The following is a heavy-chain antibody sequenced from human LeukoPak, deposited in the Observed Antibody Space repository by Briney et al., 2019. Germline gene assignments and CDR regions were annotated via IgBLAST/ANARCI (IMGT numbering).Heavy chain of an antibody. CDR1: GDSVSSNSAA. Sequence: SQTLSLTCAISGDSVSSNSAAWNWFRQSPSRGLEWLGRTYYKSKWSNDYAVSVKSRITVNPDTSKNQFSLQLNSVTPEDTAVYYCARRFKEETPSDIRYYGMDVWGQGTTVTVSS. J-gene: IGHJ6*02. D-gene: IGHD2-15*01. V-gene: IGHV6-1*01. CDR2: TYYKSKWSN. CDR3: ARRFKEETPSDIRYYGMDV.